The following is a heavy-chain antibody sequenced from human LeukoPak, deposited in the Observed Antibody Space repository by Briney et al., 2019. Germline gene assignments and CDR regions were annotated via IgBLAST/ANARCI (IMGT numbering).Heavy chain of an antibody. Sequence: SETLSLTCSVSGGSISSSYWSWIRQPPGKGLEWIGYIYISGSTNYNPSLKSRVTISVDTSKNQFSLKLSSVTAAGTAVYYCARLDSSSAYWGQGTLVTVSS. J-gene: IGHJ4*02. D-gene: IGHD3-22*01. CDR3: ARLDSSSAY. CDR1: GGSISSSY. CDR2: IYISGST. V-gene: IGHV4-4*09.